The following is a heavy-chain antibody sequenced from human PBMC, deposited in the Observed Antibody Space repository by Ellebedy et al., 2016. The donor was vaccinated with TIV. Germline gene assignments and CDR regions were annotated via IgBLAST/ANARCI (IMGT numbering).Heavy chain of an antibody. CDR2: ISSSGDTI. V-gene: IGHV3-48*02. J-gene: IGHJ5*02. Sequence: PGGSLRLSCAASGFTFSSYNMNWVRQAPGKGLDWVSYISSSGDTIFYADSVNGRFSTSRDNAKSSLYLHMSSLRDADTAVYYCSREGSGFDPWGQGTLVTVSS. CDR1: GFTFSSYN. CDR3: SREGSGFDP.